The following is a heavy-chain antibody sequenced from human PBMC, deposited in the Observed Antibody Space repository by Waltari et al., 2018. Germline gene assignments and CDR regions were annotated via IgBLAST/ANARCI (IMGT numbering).Heavy chain of an antibody. CDR3: AKDRHQLIEEGFLLALDP. V-gene: IGHV1-18*04. CDR1: GYIFTNYG. J-gene: IGHJ5*02. Sequence: QVQLVQSGAEVKKPGASLKVSCKASGYIFTNYGISWVRQAPGQGLEWMGWYSGNKGHTNFAEKFQGRLTMAKDTSTNTVYMELSRLTSDDTAVYYCAKDRHQLIEEGFLLALDPWGQGTLVTVSS. CDR2: YSGNKGHT. D-gene: IGHD2-2*01.